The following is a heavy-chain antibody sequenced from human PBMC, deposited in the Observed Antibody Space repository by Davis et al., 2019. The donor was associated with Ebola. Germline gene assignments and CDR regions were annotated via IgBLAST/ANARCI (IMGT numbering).Heavy chain of an antibody. J-gene: IGHJ6*03. CDR3: TTVGYDFWSGYYYYYYYMDV. D-gene: IGHD3-3*01. CDR1: GFTFSRYS. Sequence: PGGSLRLSCTAAGFTFSRYSLIWVRQAPGKGLEWVANIKQDGSEKYYVDSVKGRFTISRDNAKNSLYLQMNSLKTEDTAVYYCTTVGYDFWSGYYYYYYYMDVWGKGTTVTVSS. V-gene: IGHV3-7*03. CDR2: IKQDGSEK.